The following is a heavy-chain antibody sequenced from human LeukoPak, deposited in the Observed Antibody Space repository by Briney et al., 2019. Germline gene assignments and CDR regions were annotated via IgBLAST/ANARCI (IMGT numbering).Heavy chain of an antibody. D-gene: IGHD1-26*01. CDR1: GGSISSYY. Sequence: SETLSLTCTVSGGSISSYYWSWIRQPPGKGLEWIGYIYYSGSTNYNPSLKSRVTISVDTSKNQFSLKMSSVTAADTAVYYCARATPYRPTYFDCWGQGTLVTVSS. J-gene: IGHJ4*02. V-gene: IGHV4-59*01. CDR2: IYYSGST. CDR3: ARATPYRPTYFDC.